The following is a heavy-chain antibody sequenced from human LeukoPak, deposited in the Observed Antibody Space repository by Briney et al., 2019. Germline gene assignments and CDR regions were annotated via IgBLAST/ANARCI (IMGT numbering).Heavy chain of an antibody. D-gene: IGHD3-22*01. CDR3: ARAPPTYYYDSSGYAFDI. CDR1: GFTFSSYW. CDR2: IKQDGSER. Sequence: GGSLRLSCAASGFTFSSYWMSWVRQAPGKGLEWVANIKQDGSERYYVDSVKGRFTISRDNAKNSLYLQMNSLRAEDTAVYYCARAPPTYYYDSSGYAFDIWGQGTMVTVSS. V-gene: IGHV3-7*01. J-gene: IGHJ3*02.